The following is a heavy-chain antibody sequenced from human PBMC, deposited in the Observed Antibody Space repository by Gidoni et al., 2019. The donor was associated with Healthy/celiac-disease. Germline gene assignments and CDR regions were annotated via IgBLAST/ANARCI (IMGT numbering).Heavy chain of an antibody. V-gene: IGHV3-74*01. J-gene: IGHJ5*02. CDR3: ARVPLEGVCGGDCYTFDP. CDR2: INSDGSST. CDR1: GFTFSSYW. D-gene: IGHD2-21*02. Sequence: EVQLVESGGGLVQPGGSLRLSCAASGFTFSSYWMHWVRQAPGKGLVWVSRINSDGSSTSYADSVKGRFTISRDNAKNTLYLQMNSLRAEDTAVYYCARVPLEGVCGGDCYTFDPWGQGTLVTVSS.